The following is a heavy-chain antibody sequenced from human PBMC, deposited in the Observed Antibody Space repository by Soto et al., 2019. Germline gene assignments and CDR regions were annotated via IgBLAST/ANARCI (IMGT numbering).Heavy chain of an antibody. J-gene: IGHJ1*01. CDR1: GGTFSSYT. CDR2: IIPILGIA. D-gene: IGHD5-12*01. CDR3: ARNRPTDPRDGYNYEYFQH. Sequence: ASVKVSCKASGGTFSSYTISWVRQAPGQGLEWMGRIIPILGIANYAQKFQGRVTITADKSTSTAYMELSSLRSEDTAVYYCARNRPTDPRDGYNYEYFQHWGQGTLVTVSS. V-gene: IGHV1-69*02.